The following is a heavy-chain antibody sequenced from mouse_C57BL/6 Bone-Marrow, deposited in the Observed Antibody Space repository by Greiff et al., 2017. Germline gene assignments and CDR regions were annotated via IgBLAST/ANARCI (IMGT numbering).Heavy chain of an antibody. J-gene: IGHJ2*01. Sequence: EVHLVESGGDLVKPGGSLKLSCAASGFTFSSYGMSWVRQTPDKRLEWVATISSGGSYTYYPDSVKGRFTISRDNAKNTLYLQMSSLKSEDTAMYYCARKQGNDYWGQGTTLTVSS. CDR3: ARKQGNDY. CDR1: GFTFSSYG. V-gene: IGHV5-6*01. CDR2: ISSGGSYT.